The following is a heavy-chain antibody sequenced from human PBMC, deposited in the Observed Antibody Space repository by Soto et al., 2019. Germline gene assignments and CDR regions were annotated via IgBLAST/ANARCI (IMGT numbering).Heavy chain of an antibody. J-gene: IGHJ6*02. CDR3: ARRNGDYDILTGYLYYYYGMDV. V-gene: IGHV4-4*02. D-gene: IGHD3-9*01. CDR2: IYHSGST. Sequence: SETLSLTCAVSGGSISSSNWWSWVRQPPGKGLEWIGEIYHSGSTNYNPSLKSRVTISVDKSKNQFSLKLSSVTAADTAVYYCARRNGDYDILTGYLYYYYGMDVWGQGTTVTVSS. CDR1: GGSISSSNW.